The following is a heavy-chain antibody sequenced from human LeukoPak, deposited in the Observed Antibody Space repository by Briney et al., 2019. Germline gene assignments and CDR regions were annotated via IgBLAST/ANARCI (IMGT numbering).Heavy chain of an antibody. V-gene: IGHV3-9*01. Sequence: GGSLRLSCAASGFTFSSYAMHWVRQAPGKGLEWVSGISWNSGSIGYADSVKGRFTISRDNAKNSLYLQMNSLRAEDTALYYCAKEDRRGRHFDYWGQGTLVTVSS. CDR2: ISWNSGSI. CDR1: GFTFSSYA. J-gene: IGHJ4*02. D-gene: IGHD3-16*01. CDR3: AKEDRRGRHFDY.